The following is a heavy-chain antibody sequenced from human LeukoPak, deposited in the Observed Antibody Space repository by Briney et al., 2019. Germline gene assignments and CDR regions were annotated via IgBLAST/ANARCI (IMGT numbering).Heavy chain of an antibody. Sequence: ASVKVSCKASGYTFTSYAMHWVRQAPGQRLEWMGWINAGNGNTKYSQEFQGRVTITRDTSASTAYMELSSLRSEDMAVYYCAKVRYCSGVNCYPDDNWGQGTLVTVSS. V-gene: IGHV1-3*03. J-gene: IGHJ4*02. CDR2: INAGNGNT. CDR1: GYTFTSYA. D-gene: IGHD2-15*01. CDR3: AKVRYCSGVNCYPDDN.